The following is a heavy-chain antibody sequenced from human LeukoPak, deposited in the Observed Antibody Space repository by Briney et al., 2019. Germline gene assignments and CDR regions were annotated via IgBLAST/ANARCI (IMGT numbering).Heavy chain of an antibody. CDR3: ARVYQSAEYYFDY. D-gene: IGHD2-2*01. V-gene: IGHV4-34*01. CDR1: GGSFSGYY. J-gene: IGHJ4*02. Sequence: SETLSLTCAVYGGSFSGYYWSWIRQPPGKGLEWIGQINHSGSTNYNPSLKSRVAISVDTSKNQFSLKLSSVTAADTAVYYCARVYQSAEYYFDYWGQGNLVSVSS. CDR2: INHSGST.